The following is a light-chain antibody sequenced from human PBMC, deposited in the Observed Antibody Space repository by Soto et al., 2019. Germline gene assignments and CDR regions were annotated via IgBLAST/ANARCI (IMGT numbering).Light chain of an antibody. CDR1: QSVSSN. J-gene: IGKJ1*01. CDR3: QQYNNWVWT. CDR2: AAS. Sequence: EIVMTQSPATLSVSPGERATLSCRASQSVSSNLAWYQQNPGQAPRLLIYAASTRATGIPARFSGSGSGTEFTLTISSLQSEDFAVYYCQQYNNWVWTFGQGTKVEIK. V-gene: IGKV3-15*01.